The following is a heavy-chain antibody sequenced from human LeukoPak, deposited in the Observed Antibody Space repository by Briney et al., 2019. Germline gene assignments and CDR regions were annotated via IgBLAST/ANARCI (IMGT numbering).Heavy chain of an antibody. CDR2: IYYSGST. CDR3: ARSPFTIFSRYAFDI. D-gene: IGHD3-9*01. J-gene: IGHJ3*02. V-gene: IGHV4-59*01. Sequence: SETLSLTCTVSGGSISSYYWSWIRQPPGKGLEWIGYIYYSGSTNYNPSLKSRVTISVDTSKNQFSLKLSSVTAADTAVYYCARSPFTIFSRYAFDIWGQGTMVTVPS. CDR1: GGSISSYY.